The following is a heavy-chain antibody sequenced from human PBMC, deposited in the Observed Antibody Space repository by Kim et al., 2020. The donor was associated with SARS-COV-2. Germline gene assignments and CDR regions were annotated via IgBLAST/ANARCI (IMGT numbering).Heavy chain of an antibody. CDR2: SRGYGLGP. Sequence: GGSLRLSCAVSGFTFSSHWMHLVRQAPGKCLVWVSRSRGYGLGPRYADSVKSRFIISRDNAKNTLYLQMNSLRVDDTAVYYCGRDFDDTGMPGTGSDYWGQGALGTVSP. CDR1: GFTFSSHW. CDR3: GRDFDDTGMPGTGSDY. D-gene: IGHD2-2*01. V-gene: IGHV3-74*01. J-gene: IGHJ4*02.